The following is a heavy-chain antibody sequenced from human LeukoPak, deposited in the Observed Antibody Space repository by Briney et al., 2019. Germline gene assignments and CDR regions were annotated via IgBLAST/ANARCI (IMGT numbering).Heavy chain of an antibody. V-gene: IGHV4-59*08. CDR2: IHSSEGT. J-gene: IGHJ6*04. Sequence: PSETLSLTCTGSGGSLNGYYWGWIRQPPGKGLECIGYIHSSEGTAHNASLKSRLTISLDTSKNQFSLTLSSVPAADTAVYYCARHVYGEGMVVWGKGTTVTVSS. CDR3: ARHVYGEGMVV. CDR1: GGSLNGYY. D-gene: IGHD4-17*01.